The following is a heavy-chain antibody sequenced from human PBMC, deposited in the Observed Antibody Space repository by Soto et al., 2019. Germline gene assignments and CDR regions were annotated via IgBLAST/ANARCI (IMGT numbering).Heavy chain of an antibody. CDR1: GGSISSGDYY. Sequence: QVQLQESGPGLVKPSQTLSLTCTVSGGSISSGDYYWSWIRQPPGKGLEWIGYIYYSGSTYYNPSLKSRXTXSXDSXKNQFSLKLSSVTAADTAVYYCARVGGFGATTIDYWGQGTLVTVSS. D-gene: IGHD3-10*01. CDR3: ARVGGFGATTIDY. J-gene: IGHJ4*02. CDR2: IYYSGST. V-gene: IGHV4-30-4*01.